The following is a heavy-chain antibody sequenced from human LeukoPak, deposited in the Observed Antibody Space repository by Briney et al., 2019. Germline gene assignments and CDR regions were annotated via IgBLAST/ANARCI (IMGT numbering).Heavy chain of an antibody. CDR2: IYTSGST. D-gene: IGHD5-18*01. J-gene: IGHJ4*02. CDR1: GGSISSYY. CDR3: ARGTTAMATSLFDY. Sequence: PSETLSLTCTVSGGSISSYYWSWIRQPAGKGLEWIGRIYTSGSTNYNPSLKSRVTMSVDTSKNQFSLKLSSVTAADTAVYYCARGTTAMATSLFDYWGQGTLVTVSS. V-gene: IGHV4-4*07.